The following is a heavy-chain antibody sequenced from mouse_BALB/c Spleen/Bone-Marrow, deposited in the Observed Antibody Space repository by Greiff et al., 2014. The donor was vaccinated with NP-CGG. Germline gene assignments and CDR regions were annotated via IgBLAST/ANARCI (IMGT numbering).Heavy chain of an antibody. CDR2: INPGSGGA. Sequence: VQLQQSGAELVRPGTAVNVSCKASGYAFTNYLIEWVKQRPGQGLEWIGVINPGSGGANYNEKFKGKATLTADKSSSTAYMQLSSLTCDDSAVYFCARFGRYYFDYWGQGTTLTVSS. CDR1: GYAFTNYL. CDR3: ARFGRYYFDY. V-gene: IGHV1-54*01. J-gene: IGHJ2*01.